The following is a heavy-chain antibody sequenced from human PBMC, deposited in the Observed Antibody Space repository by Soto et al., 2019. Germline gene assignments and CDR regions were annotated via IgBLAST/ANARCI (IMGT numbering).Heavy chain of an antibody. CDR2: IYYSGST. CDR3: ARGYGDGAFDI. Sequence: PSETLSLTCTVSGGSISSYYWSWIRQPPGKGLEWIGYIYYSGSTNYNPSLKSRVTISVDTSKNQFSLKLSSVTAADTAVYYCARGYGDGAFDIWGQGTMVTVSS. J-gene: IGHJ3*02. D-gene: IGHD4-17*01. V-gene: IGHV4-59*01. CDR1: GGSISSYY.